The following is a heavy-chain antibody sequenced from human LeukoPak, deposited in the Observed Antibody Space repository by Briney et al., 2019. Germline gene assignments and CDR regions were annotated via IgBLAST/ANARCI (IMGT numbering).Heavy chain of an antibody. CDR3: ARDGIMRTYYYDSRGSQDPH. Sequence: ASVTVSCKASGYSFTGYYMHWVRQAPGQGLEWMGWINPNSGGTNYAQKFQGRVTMTRDTSISTAYMELSRLRSDDTAVNSCARDGIMRTYYYDSRGSQDPHWGQGTLVTVSS. D-gene: IGHD3-22*01. CDR2: INPNSGGT. J-gene: IGHJ1*01. CDR1: GYSFTGYY. V-gene: IGHV1-2*02.